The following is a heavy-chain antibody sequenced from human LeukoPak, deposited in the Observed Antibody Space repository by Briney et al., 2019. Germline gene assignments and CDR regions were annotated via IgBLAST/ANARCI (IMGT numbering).Heavy chain of an antibody. CDR3: AAGLVTPLVSGY. CDR2: IRYDGSNK. CDR1: GFTFNSYG. V-gene: IGHV3-30*02. Sequence: GGSLRLSCAASGFTFNSYGMHWVRQAPGKGLGWVAFIRYDGSNKYYADSVKGRFTISRDNSKNTLYLQMNSLRAEDTAVYYCAAGLVTPLVSGYWGQGTLVTVSS. D-gene: IGHD4-11*01. J-gene: IGHJ4*02.